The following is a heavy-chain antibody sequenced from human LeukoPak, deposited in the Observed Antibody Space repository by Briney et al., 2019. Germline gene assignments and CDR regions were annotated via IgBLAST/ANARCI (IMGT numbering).Heavy chain of an antibody. V-gene: IGHV3-30*04. CDR3: ARDSSGYDRGATDY. J-gene: IGHJ4*02. CDR1: GFTFSSYA. Sequence: PGGSLRLSCAASGFTFSSYAMHWVRQAPGKGLEWVAVISYDGSNKYYADSVKGRFTISRDNSKNTLYLQMNSLRAEDTAVCYCARDSSGYDRGATDYWGQGTLVTVSS. D-gene: IGHD5-12*01. CDR2: ISYDGSNK.